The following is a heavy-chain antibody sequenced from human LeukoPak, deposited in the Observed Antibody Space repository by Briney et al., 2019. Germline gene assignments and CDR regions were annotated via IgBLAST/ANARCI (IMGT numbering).Heavy chain of an antibody. Sequence: GGSLRLSCAASGFTFGSYSMNWVRQAPGKGLEWVSSISSSSSYIYYADSVKGRFTISRDNAKNSLYLQMNSLRAEGTAVYYCAREPAEWELLTNDAFDIWGQGTLVTVSS. CDR2: ISSSSSYI. D-gene: IGHD1-26*01. V-gene: IGHV3-21*01. CDR1: GFTFGSYS. CDR3: AREPAEWELLTNDAFDI. J-gene: IGHJ3*02.